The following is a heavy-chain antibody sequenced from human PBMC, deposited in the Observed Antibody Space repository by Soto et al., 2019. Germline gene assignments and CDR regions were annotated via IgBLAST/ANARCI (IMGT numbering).Heavy chain of an antibody. CDR2: ISYDGSNK. Sequence: SLRLTCEASGVAVSRYDMHWVRQAPGKGLEWVAVISYDGSNKYYGDSVKGRFTISRDSSTNTLYLQMNSLKVGDTAFYFCARSFNDWTTYFDYWSEGTLVTVSS. CDR1: GVAVSRYD. J-gene: IGHJ4*02. V-gene: IGHV3-30*14. CDR3: ARSFNDWTTYFDY. D-gene: IGHD3-9*01.